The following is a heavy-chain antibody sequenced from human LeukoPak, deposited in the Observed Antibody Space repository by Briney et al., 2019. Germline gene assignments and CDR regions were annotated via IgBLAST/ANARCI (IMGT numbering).Heavy chain of an antibody. D-gene: IGHD6-13*01. CDR2: IKHDGTEK. CDR1: GLTFSSYW. Sequence: GGSLRLSCAVSGLTFSSYWMSWVRQAPGKGLEWVANIKHDGTEKHYVDSVKGRFTISRDNAKNSLYLQMSSLRADDTAVYYCARDPPYSSPLWVFDYWGQGTLVTVSS. V-gene: IGHV3-7*01. J-gene: IGHJ4*02. CDR3: ARDPPYSSPLWVFDY.